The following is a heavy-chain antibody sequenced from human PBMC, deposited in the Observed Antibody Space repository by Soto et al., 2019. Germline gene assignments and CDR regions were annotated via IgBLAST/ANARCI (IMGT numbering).Heavy chain of an antibody. V-gene: IGHV3-7*03. J-gene: IGHJ6*02. CDR3: ASVPGSPGYHGLDV. CDR1: GLTFSKYW. D-gene: IGHD5-12*01. Sequence: PGWSLRLSCAASGLTFSKYWMTWVRQAPGKGLEWVANIKHDGSEQYYVGSVKGRSAISGDNAKNSLFLQMNSLRAEDTAVYYCASVPGSPGYHGLDVWGQGTTVTVSS. CDR2: IKHDGSEQ.